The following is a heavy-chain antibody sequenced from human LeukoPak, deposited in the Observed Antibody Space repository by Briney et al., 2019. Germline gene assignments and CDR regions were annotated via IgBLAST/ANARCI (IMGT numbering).Heavy chain of an antibody. CDR3: ARVYSSSSPTDY. CDR1: GYTYTGYY. CDR2: INPNSGGT. V-gene: IGHV1-2*06. J-gene: IGHJ4*02. Sequence: ASVKVSCKASGYTYTGYYMHWVRQAPGQGLEWMGRINPNSGGTNYAQKFRGRVTMTRDTSISTAYMELSRLRSDDTAVYYCARVYSSSSPTDYWGQGTLVTVSS. D-gene: IGHD6-6*01.